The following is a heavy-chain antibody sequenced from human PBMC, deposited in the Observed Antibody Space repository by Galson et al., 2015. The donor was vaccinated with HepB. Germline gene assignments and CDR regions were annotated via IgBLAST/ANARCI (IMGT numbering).Heavy chain of an antibody. CDR3: ARGVSDYVWGSYRYPYFDY. Sequence: LSLTCAVSGDSISSSNWWIWVRQPPGKGLEWIGEIFHSGSTSYNPSLKSRVTISVDKSKNQFSLKLTSVTAADTAVYFCARGVSDYVWGSYRYPYFDYWGQGTLVTVSS. D-gene: IGHD3-16*02. V-gene: IGHV4-4*01. J-gene: IGHJ4*02. CDR1: GDSISSSNW. CDR2: IFHSGST.